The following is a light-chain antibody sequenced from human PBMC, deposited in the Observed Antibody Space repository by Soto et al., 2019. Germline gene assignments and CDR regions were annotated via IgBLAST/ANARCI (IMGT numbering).Light chain of an antibody. CDR2: AAS. J-gene: IGKJ5*01. V-gene: IGKV1-33*01. CDR1: HSISTY. CDR3: QQYDILPIT. Sequence: DIQMTQSPSSLSASVGDRVTIXCRASHSISTYLSWYRQKPGKAPQLLIYAASSLQNGGPPRFSGSGSETHFTFTISSLQTEDIGTYYCQQYDILPITFGRGTRLEIK.